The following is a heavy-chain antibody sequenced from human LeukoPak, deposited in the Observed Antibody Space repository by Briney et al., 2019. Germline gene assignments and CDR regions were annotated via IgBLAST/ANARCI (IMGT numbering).Heavy chain of an antibody. Sequence: SETLSLTCAVYGGSFSGYYWSWIRQPPGKGLEWSGEINHSGSTNYNPSLKSRVTISVDTSKNQFSLKLSSVTAADTAVYYCARGVITVAVNYYYYYMDVWGKGTTVTVSS. CDR1: GGSFSGYY. CDR2: INHSGST. J-gene: IGHJ6*03. V-gene: IGHV4-34*01. CDR3: ARGVITVAVNYYYYYMDV. D-gene: IGHD6-19*01.